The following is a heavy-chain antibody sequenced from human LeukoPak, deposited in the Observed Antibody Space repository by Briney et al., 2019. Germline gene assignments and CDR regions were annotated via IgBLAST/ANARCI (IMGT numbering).Heavy chain of an antibody. CDR1: GLTFSSYS. CDR3: ASGGSVFGVVILYYFDN. CDR2: ISGTSNTR. J-gene: IGHJ4*02. V-gene: IGHV3-48*02. D-gene: IGHD3-3*01. Sequence: GGSLRLSCATSGLTFSSYSMNWVRQAPGKGLEWVSYISGTSNTRYYADSVKGRFTISRDNAKNSLYLQMNSLSDEDTAVYYCASGGSVFGVVILYYFDNWGQGTLVTVSS.